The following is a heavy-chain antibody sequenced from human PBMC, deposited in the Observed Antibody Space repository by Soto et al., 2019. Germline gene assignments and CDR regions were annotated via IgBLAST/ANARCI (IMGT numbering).Heavy chain of an antibody. CDR3: AKDLVLARIQLWYNWFDP. Sequence: EVQLLESGGGLVQPGGSLRLSCAASGFTFSSYAMSWVRQAPGKGLEWVSAISGSGGSTYYADSVKGRFTISRDNSKNTLYLQMNSLRAEDTAVYYCAKDLVLARIQLWYNWFDPWGQGTLVTVSS. D-gene: IGHD5-18*01. CDR2: ISGSGGST. CDR1: GFTFSSYA. V-gene: IGHV3-23*01. J-gene: IGHJ5*02.